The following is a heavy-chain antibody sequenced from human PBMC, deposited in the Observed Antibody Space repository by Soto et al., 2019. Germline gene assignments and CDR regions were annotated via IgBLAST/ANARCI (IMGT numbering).Heavy chain of an antibody. Sequence: ASVKVSCKVSGYTLTELSMHWVRQAPGKGLEWMGGFDPEDGETIYAQKFQGRVTMTEDTSTDTAYMELSSLRSEDTAVYYCATAFYGSGSWRFDYWGQGTLVTVSS. V-gene: IGHV1-24*01. CDR2: FDPEDGET. D-gene: IGHD3-10*01. J-gene: IGHJ4*02. CDR3: ATAFYGSGSWRFDY. CDR1: GYTLTELS.